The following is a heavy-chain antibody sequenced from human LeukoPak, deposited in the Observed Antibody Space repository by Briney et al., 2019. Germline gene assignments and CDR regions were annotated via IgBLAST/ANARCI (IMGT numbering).Heavy chain of an antibody. V-gene: IGHV3-9*01. D-gene: IGHD6-13*01. J-gene: IGHJ3*02. CDR3: AKATDFRIAAAGIPRGAFDI. Sequence: TGGSLRLSCAASGFTFDDYAMHWVRQAPGKGLEWVSGISWNSGSIGYADSVKGRFTISRDNAKNSLYLQMNSLRAEDTALYYCAKATDFRIAAAGIPRGAFDIWGQGTMVTVSS. CDR1: GFTFDDYA. CDR2: ISWNSGSI.